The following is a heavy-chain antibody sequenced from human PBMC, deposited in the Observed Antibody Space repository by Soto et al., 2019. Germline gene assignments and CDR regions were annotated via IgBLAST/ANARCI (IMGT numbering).Heavy chain of an antibody. V-gene: IGHV3-21*01. CDR1: GFTFSSYS. D-gene: IGHD1-26*01. Sequence: EVQLVESGGGLVKPRGSLRLSCAASGFTFSSYSMNWVRQAPGKGLEWVSSISSRSSYIYYADSVKGRFTISRDNAKNSLYLQMNSLRAEDTAVYYCARESLYSGSYYYFDYWGQGTLVTVSS. CDR2: ISSRSSYI. J-gene: IGHJ4*02. CDR3: ARESLYSGSYYYFDY.